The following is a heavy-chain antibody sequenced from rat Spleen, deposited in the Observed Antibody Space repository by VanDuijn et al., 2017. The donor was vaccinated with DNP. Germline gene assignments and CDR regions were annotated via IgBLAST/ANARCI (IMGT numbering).Heavy chain of an antibody. CDR3: ARSTDCGCNWDY. D-gene: IGHD1-4*01. Sequence: EVLLQESGPGLVKPSQSLSLTCSVTGYSITSDYRWNWIRKFPGNKLEWMGYINSEGTTNYNPSLKSRISITRDTSKNQFFLQVKSITTEDTATYYCARSTDCGCNWDYWGQGVMVPVSS. CDR1: GYSITSDYR. CDR2: INSEGTT. V-gene: IGHV3-3*01. J-gene: IGHJ2*01.